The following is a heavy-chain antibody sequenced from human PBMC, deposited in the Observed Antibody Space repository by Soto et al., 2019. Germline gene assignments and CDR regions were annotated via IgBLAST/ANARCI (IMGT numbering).Heavy chain of an antibody. CDR1: GDSVTSGNYY. J-gene: IGHJ5*01. V-gene: IGHV4-61*01. CDR3: ARIPVDTYMIYWSDP. Sequence: SETLSLTCTVSGDSVTSGNYYWSWIRQPPGKGLEWIGYIYYSGNTNYSPSLKNRVTISLDTSKNQFSLNLNSVTAADTAVYYCARIPVDTYMIYWSDPWGQGTLVTGSS. D-gene: IGHD5-18*01. CDR2: IYYSGNT.